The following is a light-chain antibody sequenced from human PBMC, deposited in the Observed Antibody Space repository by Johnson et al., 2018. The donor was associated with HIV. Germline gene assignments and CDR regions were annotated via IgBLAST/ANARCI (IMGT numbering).Light chain of an antibody. V-gene: IGLV1-51*01. CDR3: GTWNSSLSAHV. Sequence: QSVLTQPPSVSAAPGQKVTISCSGNSSNIESNSVSWYQQLPGTAPKLLIFENNKRPSGIPDRFSGSKSDTSATLGITGLQTGDEADYYCGTWNSSLSAHVFGPGTKVTVL. CDR1: SSNIESNS. J-gene: IGLJ1*01. CDR2: ENN.